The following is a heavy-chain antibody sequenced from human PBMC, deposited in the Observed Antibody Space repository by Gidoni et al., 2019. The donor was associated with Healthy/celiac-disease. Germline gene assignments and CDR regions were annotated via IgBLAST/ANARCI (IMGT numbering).Heavy chain of an antibody. CDR1: GFTFSAYY. J-gene: IGHJ4*02. CDR2: ISSSGSTI. CDR3: AREVLLMGSSTSVVDY. V-gene: IGHV3-11*01. Sequence: QVQLVESGGGLVKPGGSLRLSCAASGFTFSAYYMSWIRQAPVKVLEWVSYISSSGSTIDYADSVKGRFNISRDNAKNSLYLQMNSLRAEDTAVYYCAREVLLMGSSTSVVDYWGQGTLVTVSS. D-gene: IGHD2-2*01.